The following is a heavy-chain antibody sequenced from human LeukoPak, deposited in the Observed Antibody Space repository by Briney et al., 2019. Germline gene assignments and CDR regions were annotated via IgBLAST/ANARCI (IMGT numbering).Heavy chain of an antibody. Sequence: SETLSLTCTVSGYSISSGYYWGWIRQPPGKGLEWIGSIYHSGSTYYNPSLKSRVTISVDTSKNQFSLKLSSVTAADTAVYYCARTGYSGYDCLDYWGQGTLVTVSS. D-gene: IGHD5-12*01. J-gene: IGHJ4*02. CDR1: GYSISSGYY. CDR3: ARTGYSGYDCLDY. CDR2: IYHSGST. V-gene: IGHV4-38-2*02.